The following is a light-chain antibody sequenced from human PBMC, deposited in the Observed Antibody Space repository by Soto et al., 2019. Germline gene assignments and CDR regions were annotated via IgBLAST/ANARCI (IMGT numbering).Light chain of an antibody. V-gene: IGKV3-11*01. CDR1: QSVSSY. CDR2: DAS. Sequence: EIVLTQSPATLSLSPGERATLSCRASQSVSSYLAWYQQKPGQAPRLLIYDASNRATGIPARFSGSGSGTDFTLTISSLEPEDFAVYYCQQRSNWTPATFGQGNKVEIK. CDR3: QQRSNWTPAT. J-gene: IGKJ1*01.